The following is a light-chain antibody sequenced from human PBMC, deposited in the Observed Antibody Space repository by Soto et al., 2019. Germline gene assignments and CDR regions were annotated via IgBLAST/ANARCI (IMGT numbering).Light chain of an antibody. CDR2: ATS. J-gene: IGKJ2*01. CDR1: QSVSTNY. V-gene: IGKV3D-20*01. CDR3: QQYDTSPYT. Sequence: EIVLTQSPATLSLSPGERATLSCGASQSVSTNYLAWYQHKPGLAPRLLIYATSSGATGIPDRFSGSGSGTDFTLTITRLEPEDFAVYYCQQYDTSPYTFGQGTKLEIK.